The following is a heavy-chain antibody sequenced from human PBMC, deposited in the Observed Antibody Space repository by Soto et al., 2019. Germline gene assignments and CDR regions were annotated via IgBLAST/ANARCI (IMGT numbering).Heavy chain of an antibody. CDR2: IDPSDSYT. Sequence: PGESLKISRKGSGYSFTSYWISWVRQMPGKGLEWMGRIDPSDSYTNYSPSFQGHVTISADKSISTAYLQWSSLKASDTAMYYCARLYCSGGSCSSEADYGMDVWGQGTTVTVSS. D-gene: IGHD2-15*01. V-gene: IGHV5-10-1*01. CDR3: ARLYCSGGSCSSEADYGMDV. J-gene: IGHJ6*02. CDR1: GYSFTSYW.